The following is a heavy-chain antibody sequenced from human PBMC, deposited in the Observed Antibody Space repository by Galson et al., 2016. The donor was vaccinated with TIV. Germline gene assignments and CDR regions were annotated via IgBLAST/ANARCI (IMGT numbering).Heavy chain of an antibody. V-gene: IGHV1-46*03. D-gene: IGHD3-16*01. CDR1: GYIFTTYY. CDR3: ASPHSGSYDFDY. CDR2: LNPSGVTT. Sequence: SVKVSCKASGYIFTTYYIHWVRQAPGQGLEWMGMLNPSGVTTSYAEKFQDRVTMSMDTSTSTFYMELSSLTSEDTALYYCASPHSGSYDFDYWGQGTLVTVSS. J-gene: IGHJ4*02.